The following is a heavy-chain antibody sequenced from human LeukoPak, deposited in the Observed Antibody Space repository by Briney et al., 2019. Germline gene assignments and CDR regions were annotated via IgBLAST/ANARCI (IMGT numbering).Heavy chain of an antibody. Sequence: GGSLRLSWAASGFTFSSYTMNWVRQAPGKGLEWVSGVSGRGGSTDYADSVKGRFTVSRDNSKNTVHLQMNSLRGDDTAVYYCAKDLGLVTVAAMECWGQGTLVTVSS. V-gene: IGHV3-23*01. CDR1: GFTFSSYT. CDR2: VSGRGGST. CDR3: AKDLGLVTVAAMEC. J-gene: IGHJ4*02. D-gene: IGHD6-19*01.